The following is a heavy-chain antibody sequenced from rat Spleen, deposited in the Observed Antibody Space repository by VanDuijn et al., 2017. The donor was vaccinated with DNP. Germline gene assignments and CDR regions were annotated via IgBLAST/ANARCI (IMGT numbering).Heavy chain of an antibody. J-gene: IGHJ2*01. D-gene: IGHD1-11*01. CDR1: GYTFTTYY. V-gene: IGHV1-43*01. Sequence: QVQLQQSGAELAKPGSSVKISCKASGYTFTTYYIGWIKQTTGQGLEYIGYIYTGSGGTNYNEKFKGKATLTVDKSSNTAFMQLNSLTPDDSAVYYCARWRGFNYGGWFAYWGQGVMVTVSS. CDR2: IYTGSGGT. CDR3: ARWRGFNYGGWFAY.